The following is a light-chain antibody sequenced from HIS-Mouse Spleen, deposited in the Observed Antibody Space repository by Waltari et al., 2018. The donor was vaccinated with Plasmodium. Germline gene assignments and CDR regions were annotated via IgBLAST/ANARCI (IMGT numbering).Light chain of an antibody. Sequence: QSVLTQPPSASGTPGQRVTSPDSGSSSNIGRNTVNWYQQLPATAPKLLIYSNNQRPSGVPDRFAGSKSGTSASLAISGLQSEDEADYYCAAWDDSLNGYVFGTGTKVTVL. CDR1: SSNIGRNT. CDR2: SNN. CDR3: AAWDDSLNGYV. J-gene: IGLJ1*01. V-gene: IGLV1-44*01.